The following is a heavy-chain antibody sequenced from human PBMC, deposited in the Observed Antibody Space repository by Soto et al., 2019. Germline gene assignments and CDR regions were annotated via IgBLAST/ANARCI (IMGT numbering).Heavy chain of an antibody. J-gene: IGHJ4*02. V-gene: IGHV3-49*03. CDR2: IRSKAYGGTT. D-gene: IGHD3-22*01. Sequence: GGSLRLSCTASGFTFGDYAMSWFRQAPGKGLEWVGFIRSKAYGGTTEYAASVKGRFTISRDDSKSIAYLQMDSLKTEDTAVYYCTRDGYYDSSGYLDYWGQGTLVTVSS. CDR3: TRDGYYDSSGYLDY. CDR1: GFTFGDYA.